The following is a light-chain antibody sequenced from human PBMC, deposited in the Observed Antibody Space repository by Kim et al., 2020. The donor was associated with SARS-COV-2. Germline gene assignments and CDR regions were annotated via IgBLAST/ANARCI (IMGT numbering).Light chain of an antibody. J-gene: IGLJ2*01. CDR2: EVS. CDR3: SSYAGSNIVV. V-gene: IGLV2-8*01. CDR1: SSDVGGHNY. Sequence: QSALTQPPSAYGSPGQSVTISCTGTSSDVGGHNYVSWYQQHPGKAPKLLIYEVSERPSGVPDRFSGSKSGNTASLTVSGLQSEDEADYYCSSYAGSNIVVFGGGTQLTVL.